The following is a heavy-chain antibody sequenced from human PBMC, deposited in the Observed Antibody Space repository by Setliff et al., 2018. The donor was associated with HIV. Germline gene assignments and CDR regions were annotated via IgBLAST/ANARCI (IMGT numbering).Heavy chain of an antibody. CDR1: GYSFASYW. D-gene: IGHD6-25*01. CDR3: VRYIGAAAGYIDH. V-gene: IGHV5-51*01. J-gene: IGHJ4*02. CDR2: IYPGDSDS. Sequence: GESLKISCEGFGYSFASYWIGWVRQMPGKGLEWVGFIYPGDSDSRYSPSFRGQVTISADKSTTTAYLDWASLKASDTAMYYCVRYIGAAAGYIDHWGQGTLVTVSS.